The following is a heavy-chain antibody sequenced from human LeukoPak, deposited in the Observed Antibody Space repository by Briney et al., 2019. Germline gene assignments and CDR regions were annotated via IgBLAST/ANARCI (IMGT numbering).Heavy chain of an antibody. CDR1: GFTFSSYA. CDR3: ATNRYFDS. CDR2: ISGSGGST. V-gene: IGHV3-23*01. D-gene: IGHD1-14*01. J-gene: IGHJ4*02. Sequence: GGSLRLSCAASGFTFSSYAMRWVRQAPGKGLEWVSGISGSGGSTYYADSVKGRFTIARDNSKNTLYLQMNSLRAEDTAVYFCATNRYFDSWGQGTLVTVSS.